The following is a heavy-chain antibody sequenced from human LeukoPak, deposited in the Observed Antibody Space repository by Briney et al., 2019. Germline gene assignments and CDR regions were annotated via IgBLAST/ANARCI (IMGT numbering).Heavy chain of an antibody. CDR2: IHYSGST. CDR1: GGSISGGDYY. D-gene: IGHD5-12*01. CDR3: ARHLAPHNNGYDH. J-gene: IGHJ5*02. V-gene: IGHV4-30-4*08. Sequence: SETLSLTCSVSGGSISGGDYYWSWIRQFPGKGLEWIGYIHYSGSTYYNPSLKSRVTISVDTSKNQFSLRLSSVTAADTAVYYCARHLAPHNNGYDHWGQGTLVTVSS.